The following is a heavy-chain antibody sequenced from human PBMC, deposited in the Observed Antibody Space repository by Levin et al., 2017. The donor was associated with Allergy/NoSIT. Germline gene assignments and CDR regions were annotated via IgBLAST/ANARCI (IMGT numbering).Heavy chain of an antibody. V-gene: IGHV3-7*01. D-gene: IGHD2-15*01. Sequence: PGGSLRLSCAASGFTFSSYWMSWVRQAPGKGLEWVANIKQDGSEKYYVDSVKGRFTISRDNAKSSLYLQMNSLRPEDTAVYYCARDRGYCSGGSCPSQNLFDYWGQGTLVTVSS. CDR2: IKQDGSEK. CDR1: GFTFSSYW. CDR3: ARDRGYCSGGSCPSQNLFDY. J-gene: IGHJ4*02.